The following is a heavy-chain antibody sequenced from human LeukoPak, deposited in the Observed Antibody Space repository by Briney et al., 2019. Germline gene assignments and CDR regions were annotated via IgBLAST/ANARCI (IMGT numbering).Heavy chain of an antibody. CDR2: INSDGSST. D-gene: IGHD3-22*01. CDR3: ARTPRLSYYYDSSGYYFYFDY. V-gene: IGHV3-74*01. CDR1: GFTFSSYW. J-gene: IGHJ4*02. Sequence: GGSLRLSCAASGFTFSSYWMHWVRQAPGKGLVWVSRINSDGSSTSYADSVKGRFTISRDNAKNTLYLQMNSLRAEDTAVYYCARTPRLSYYYDSSGYYFYFDYWGQGTLVTVSS.